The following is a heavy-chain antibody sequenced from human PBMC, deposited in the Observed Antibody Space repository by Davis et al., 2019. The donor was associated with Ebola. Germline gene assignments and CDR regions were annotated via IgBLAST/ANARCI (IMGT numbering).Heavy chain of an antibody. D-gene: IGHD2-8*01. V-gene: IGHV3-23*01. Sequence: GESLKISCAASGFTFNTYVMSWVRQAPGKGPEWVSGISVSGGATYYADSVKGRFTISRDNSKNTLYLQMNSLRAEDTAVYYCAREVTYCTNGVCPGLDYWGQGTLVTVSS. J-gene: IGHJ4*02. CDR3: AREVTYCTNGVCPGLDY. CDR2: ISVSGGAT. CDR1: GFTFNTYV.